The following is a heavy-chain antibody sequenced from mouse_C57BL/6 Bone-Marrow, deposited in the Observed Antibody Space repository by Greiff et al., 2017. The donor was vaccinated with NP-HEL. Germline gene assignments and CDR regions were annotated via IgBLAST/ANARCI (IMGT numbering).Heavy chain of an antibody. J-gene: IGHJ4*01. CDR3: ARPGFTTVVATDAMDY. CDR2: IYPGDGDT. Sequence: QVQLKESGAELVKPGASVKISCKASGYAFSSYWMNWVKQRPGKGLEWIGQIYPGDGDTNYNGKFKGKATLTADKSSSTAYMQLSSLTSEDSAVYFCARPGFTTVVATDAMDYWGKGTSVTVSS. V-gene: IGHV1-80*01. D-gene: IGHD1-1*01. CDR1: GYAFSSYW.